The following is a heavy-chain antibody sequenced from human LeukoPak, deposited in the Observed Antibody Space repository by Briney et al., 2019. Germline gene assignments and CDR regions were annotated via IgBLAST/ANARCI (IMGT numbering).Heavy chain of an antibody. J-gene: IGHJ4*02. Sequence: GGSLRLSCAASGFTFSSYSMNWVRQAPGKGLEWVSSISSSSSYIYYADSVKGRFTISRDNAKNSLYLQMNSLRAEDTAVYYCARDLTVGATVRYFDYGGQGTLVTVSS. D-gene: IGHD1-26*01. CDR2: ISSSSSYI. CDR1: GFTFSSYS. CDR3: ARDLTVGATVRYFDY. V-gene: IGHV3-21*01.